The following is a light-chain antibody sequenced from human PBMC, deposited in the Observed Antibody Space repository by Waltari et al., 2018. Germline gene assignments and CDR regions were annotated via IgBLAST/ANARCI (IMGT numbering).Light chain of an antibody. V-gene: IGLV2-8*01. CDR2: EVT. CDR3: SSYAGSNNLV. J-gene: IGLJ2*01. Sequence: QSALTQPPSASGSPGQSVTISCTGTNSDVGGYNSVTWYQPPPGKAPKLFLYEVTKRPSGVPDRFSGSKSGTTASLTVSGRQAEDEAAYYCSSYAGSNNLVFGGGTKLTVL. CDR1: NSDVGGYNS.